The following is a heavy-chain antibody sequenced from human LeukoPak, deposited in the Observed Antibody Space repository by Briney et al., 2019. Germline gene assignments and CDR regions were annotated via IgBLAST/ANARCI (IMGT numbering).Heavy chain of an antibody. CDR2: ISGSSSYR. CDR1: GFTFSYYN. J-gene: IGHJ4*02. Sequence: GGSLRLSCAASGFTFSYYNMEWVRQAPGKGLEWVSSISGSSSYRYYADSVEGRFTISRDNAKNSLYLQLNTLRPEDTAVYYCVRGSLYDILTGYHENYFGLWGQGTVVTVSS. CDR3: VRGSLYDILTGYHENYFGL. D-gene: IGHD3-9*01. V-gene: IGHV3-21*01.